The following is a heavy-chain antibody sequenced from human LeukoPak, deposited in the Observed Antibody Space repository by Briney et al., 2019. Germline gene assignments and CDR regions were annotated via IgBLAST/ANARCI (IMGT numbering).Heavy chain of an antibody. D-gene: IGHD6-13*01. CDR1: GFTFGDYA. V-gene: IGHV3-49*04. CDR2: IRRRAFGETA. J-gene: IGHJ6*02. CDR3: TREGAAAAYGMDV. Sequence: GGSLRLSCTASGFTFGDYAVSWVRRAPGRGLEWVGLIRRRAFGETADYAASVKGRFTISRDDSKSIAYLQMNSLKTEDTAAYYCTREGAAAAYGMDVWGQGTTVTVSS.